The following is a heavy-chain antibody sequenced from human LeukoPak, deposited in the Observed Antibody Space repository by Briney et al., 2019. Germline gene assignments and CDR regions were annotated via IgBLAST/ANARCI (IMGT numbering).Heavy chain of an antibody. CDR3: SRGLWFGSFDP. V-gene: IGHV5-51*01. CDR2: IYPGDSDT. CDR1: GYKFRNFW. D-gene: IGHD3-10*01. Sequence: GESLKISCKGSGYKFRNFWIAWVRQMPGKGLEWMGIIYPGDSDTRYSPSFQGQVTISADKSISTAYLQWSSLKASDTAMYYCSRGLWFGSFDPWGQGTLVTVSS. J-gene: IGHJ5*02.